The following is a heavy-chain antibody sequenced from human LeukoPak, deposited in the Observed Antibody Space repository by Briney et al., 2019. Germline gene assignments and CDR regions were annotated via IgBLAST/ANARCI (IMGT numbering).Heavy chain of an antibody. CDR3: ARDEGSRLFDY. J-gene: IGHJ4*02. D-gene: IGHD2-21*02. Sequence: GASVKVSCKASGYTFTGYYMHWVRQAPGQGLEWMGWINPSSGGTNYAQKFQGRVTMTRDTSISTAYMELSRLRSDDTAVYYCARDEGSRLFDYWGQGTLVTVSS. V-gene: IGHV1-2*02. CDR1: GYTFTGYY. CDR2: INPSSGGT.